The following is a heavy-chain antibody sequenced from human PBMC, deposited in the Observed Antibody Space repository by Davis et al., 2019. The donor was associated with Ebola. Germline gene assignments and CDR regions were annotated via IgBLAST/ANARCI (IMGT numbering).Heavy chain of an antibody. D-gene: IGHD3-22*01. J-gene: IGHJ4*02. CDR2: INPNSGGT. Sequence: ASVKVSCKASGYTFTGYYMHWVRQAPGQGLEWMGRINPNSGGTNYAQKFQGRVTMTRDTSISTAYMELSRLRSDDTAVYYCAREAYYYDSSGYSFDYWGQGTLVTVSS. V-gene: IGHV1-2*06. CDR3: AREAYYYDSSGYSFDY. CDR1: GYTFTGYY.